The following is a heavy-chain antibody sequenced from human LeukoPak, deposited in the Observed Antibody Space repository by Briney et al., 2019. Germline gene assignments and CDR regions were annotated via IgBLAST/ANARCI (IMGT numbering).Heavy chain of an antibody. D-gene: IGHD3-10*01. CDR3: ARATGRVVRGITWRYFDY. J-gene: IGHJ4*02. CDR1: GYTFTSYG. Sequence: GASVKVSCKASGYTFTSYGISWVRQAPGQGLEWMGWITGYNDDTKYAQKLQGRVTTTTDTSTSTAYMELRSLRSDDTAVYYCARATGRVVRGITWRYFDYWGQGTLITVSS. CDR2: ITGYNDDT. V-gene: IGHV1-18*01.